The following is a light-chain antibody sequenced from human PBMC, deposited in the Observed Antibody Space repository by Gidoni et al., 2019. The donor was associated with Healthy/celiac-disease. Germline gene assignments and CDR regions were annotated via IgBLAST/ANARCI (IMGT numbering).Light chain of an antibody. CDR2: EVS. CDR3: SSYTSSSTPV. V-gene: IGLV2-14*01. CDR1: SSDVGGYNY. J-gene: IGLJ1*01. Sequence: QSALTQPASVSGPPGQSITIPCTGTSSDVGGYNYVSWYQQHPGKAPKLMIYEVSNRPSGVSNRFSDSKSGNTASLTISGLQAEDEADYYCSSYTSSSTPVFGTGTKVTVL.